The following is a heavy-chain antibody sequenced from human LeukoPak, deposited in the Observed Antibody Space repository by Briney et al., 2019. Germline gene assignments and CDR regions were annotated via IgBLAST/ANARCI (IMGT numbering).Heavy chain of an antibody. Sequence: ASVKVSCKASGYTFTGYYMHWVRQAPGQGLEWMGWINPNSGGTNYAQKFQGRVTMTRDTSISTAYMELSRLRSDDTAVYYCARAVVVAATRLDIDYWGQGTLVTVSS. V-gene: IGHV1-2*02. CDR3: ARAVVVAATRLDIDY. D-gene: IGHD2-15*01. CDR1: GYTFTGYY. CDR2: INPNSGGT. J-gene: IGHJ4*02.